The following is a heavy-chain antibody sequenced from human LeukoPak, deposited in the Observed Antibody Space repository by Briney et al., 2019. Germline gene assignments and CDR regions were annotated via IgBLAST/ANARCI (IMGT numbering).Heavy chain of an antibody. V-gene: IGHV3-7*03. D-gene: IGHD3-10*01. CDR3: AKAIPGAYYFDC. Sequence: GGSLRLSCAASGFTFSSYWMSWVRQAPGKGLEWVANIKQDGREKYYVDSVKGRFTISRDNAKNSLYLQMNSLRAEDTAVYYCAKAIPGAYYFDCWGQGTLVTVSS. J-gene: IGHJ4*02. CDR2: IKQDGREK. CDR1: GFTFSSYW.